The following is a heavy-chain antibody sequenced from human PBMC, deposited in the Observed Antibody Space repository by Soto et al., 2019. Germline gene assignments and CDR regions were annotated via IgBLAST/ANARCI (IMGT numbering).Heavy chain of an antibody. D-gene: IGHD2-15*01. J-gene: IGHJ4*02. Sequence: SETLSLTCIVSGGSISSGDYYWSWIRQPPGKGLEWIGYIYYSGSTYYNPSLKRRVTTSIDTSKNQFFLNLNSVTAADTAVYYCARDRRVEMATLDYWGQGTLVTVSS. CDR2: IYYSGST. CDR1: GGSISSGDYY. V-gene: IGHV4-30-4*01. CDR3: ARDRRVEMATLDY.